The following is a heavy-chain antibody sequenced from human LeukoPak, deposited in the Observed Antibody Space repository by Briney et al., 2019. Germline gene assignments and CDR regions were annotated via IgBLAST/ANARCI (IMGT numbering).Heavy chain of an antibody. J-gene: IGHJ4*02. Sequence: GGSLRLSCAASGFTFSSYGMHWVRQAPGKGLEWVAVIWYDGSNKYYADSVKGRFTISRDNSKNTLYLQMNSLRAEDTAVYHCARDPPSYYYDSSGYRWGQGTLVTVSS. V-gene: IGHV3-33*01. CDR1: GFTFSSYG. CDR2: IWYDGSNK. D-gene: IGHD3-22*01. CDR3: ARDPPSYYYDSSGYR.